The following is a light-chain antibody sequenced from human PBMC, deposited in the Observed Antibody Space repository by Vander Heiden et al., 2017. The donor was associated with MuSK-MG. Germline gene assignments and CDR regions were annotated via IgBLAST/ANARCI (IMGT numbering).Light chain of an antibody. CDR1: QNINSW. CDR2: KAS. V-gene: IGKV1-5*03. CDR3: QQYNNYLRT. Sequence: DIQMTQSPSTLSASVGDRVTITCRASQNINSWLAWYQQKPGKAPKLLIYKASTLESGAPSRFSGSGSGTEFTLTISSLQPDDFATYYCQQYNNYLRTFGQGTKVEIK. J-gene: IGKJ1*01.